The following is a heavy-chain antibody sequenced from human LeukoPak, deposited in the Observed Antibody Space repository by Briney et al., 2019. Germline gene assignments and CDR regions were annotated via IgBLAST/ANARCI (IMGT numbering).Heavy chain of an antibody. Sequence: SVTVSCKASGGTFSSYAISWVRQAPGQGLEWMGGIIPIFGTANYAQKFQGRVTITADESTSTAYMELSSLRSEDTAVYYCAREVRGYYDSSGYSRFFDYWGQGTLVTVSS. CDR2: IIPIFGTA. CDR1: GGTFSSYA. J-gene: IGHJ4*02. D-gene: IGHD3-22*01. V-gene: IGHV1-69*13. CDR3: AREVRGYYDSSGYSRFFDY.